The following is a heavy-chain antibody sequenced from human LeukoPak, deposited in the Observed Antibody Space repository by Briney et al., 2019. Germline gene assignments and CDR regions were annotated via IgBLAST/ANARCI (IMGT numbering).Heavy chain of an antibody. CDR2: IRYDGSNK. V-gene: IGHV3-30*02. J-gene: IGHJ4*02. CDR1: GFTFSSYG. Sequence: GGSLRLSCAASGFTFSSYGMHWVRQAPGKGLEWVAFIRYDGSNKYYADSVKGRFTISRDNSKNTLYLQMNSLRVEDTAVYYCAKDTGIVVAKYYFDYWGQGTLVTVSS. CDR3: AKDTGIVVAKYYFDY. D-gene: IGHD3-22*01.